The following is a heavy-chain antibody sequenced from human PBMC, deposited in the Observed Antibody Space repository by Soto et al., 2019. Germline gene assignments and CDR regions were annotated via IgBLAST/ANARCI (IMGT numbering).Heavy chain of an antibody. CDR2: ISYDGSNK. J-gene: IGHJ4*02. CDR3: AKGYDSSGYYYFVDY. Sequence: GGSLRLSCAASGFTFSSYGMHWVRQAPGKGLEWVAVISYDGSNKYYADSVKGRFTISRDNSKNTLYLQMNSLRAEDTAVYYCAKGYDSSGYYYFVDYWGQGT. V-gene: IGHV3-30*18. D-gene: IGHD3-22*01. CDR1: GFTFSSYG.